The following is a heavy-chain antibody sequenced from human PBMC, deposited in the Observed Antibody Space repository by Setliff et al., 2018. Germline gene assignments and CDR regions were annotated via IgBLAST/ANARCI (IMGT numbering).Heavy chain of an antibody. V-gene: IGHV4-59*11. CDR1: GDSISSHY. Sequence: SETLSLTCSVSGDSISSHYWSWIRQPPGKGLEWIGYIYYSGSTNYNPSLKSRVTMTRNTSISTAYMELSSLRSEDTAVYYCARGRAFYYDSSGYFDYWGQGTLVTVSS. D-gene: IGHD3-22*01. CDR2: IYYSGST. CDR3: ARGRAFYYDSSGYFDY. J-gene: IGHJ4*02.